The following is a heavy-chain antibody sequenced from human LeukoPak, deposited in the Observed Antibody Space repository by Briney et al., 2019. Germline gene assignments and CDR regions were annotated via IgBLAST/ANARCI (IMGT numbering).Heavy chain of an antibody. V-gene: IGHV3-7*01. Sequence: GGSLRLSCEASAFTFSSYWMSWVRQAPGKGLEWLANMKEDGGEINYVDSVKGRFTISRDNAKNSLFLQMNSLRVEDTAVYYCARDRGYSTFDYWGQGTLVTVSS. CDR2: MKEDGGEI. D-gene: IGHD4-23*01. CDR1: AFTFSSYW. J-gene: IGHJ4*02. CDR3: ARDRGYSTFDY.